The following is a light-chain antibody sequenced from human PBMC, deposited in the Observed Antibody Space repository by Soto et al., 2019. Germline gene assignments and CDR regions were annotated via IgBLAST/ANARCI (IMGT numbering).Light chain of an antibody. V-gene: IGLV2-14*01. CDR2: EVT. CDR1: SSDIGGYDY. J-gene: IGLJ2*01. CDR3: SSYSSRTFVV. Sequence: QSVLTQPASVSGSPGQSITISCTGTSSDIGGYDYVSWFQQHPGQGPRLLISEVTNRPSGISNRFSGSKSGNTASLTISGLQAEDEADYFCSSYSSRTFVVFGGGTKLTVL.